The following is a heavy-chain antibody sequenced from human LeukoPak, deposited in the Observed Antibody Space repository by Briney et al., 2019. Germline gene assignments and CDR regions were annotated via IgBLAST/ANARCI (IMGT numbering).Heavy chain of an antibody. CDR2: ISGSGGST. D-gene: IGHD6-13*01. V-gene: IGHV3-23*01. J-gene: IGHJ6*02. Sequence: GGSLRLSCAASGFTFSSYAMSWVRQAPGKGLEWVSAISGSGGSTYYADSVKGRFTISRDNSKNTLYLQMNSLRAEDTAVYYCAKDEAYSSSWYFGYYYYGMVVWGQGTTVTVSS. CDR3: AKDEAYSSSWYFGYYYYGMVV. CDR1: GFTFSSYA.